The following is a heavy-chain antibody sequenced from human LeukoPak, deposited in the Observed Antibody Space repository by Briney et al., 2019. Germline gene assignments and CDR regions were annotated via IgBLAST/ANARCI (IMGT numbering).Heavy chain of an antibody. J-gene: IGHJ4*02. Sequence: GGSLRLSCAASGFTFSDYAMSWVRQAPGKGLEWVSAISGSGGSAYYADSVKGRFTISRDNSKNTLYLQMNSLRAEDTAVYYCARVEQLVAYEAEYYFDYWGQGTLVTVSS. CDR3: ARVEQLVAYEAEYYFDY. CDR2: ISGSGGSA. CDR1: GFTFSDYA. D-gene: IGHD6-6*01. V-gene: IGHV3-23*01.